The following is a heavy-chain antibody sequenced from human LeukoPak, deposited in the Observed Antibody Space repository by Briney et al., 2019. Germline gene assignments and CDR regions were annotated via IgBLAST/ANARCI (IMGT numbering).Heavy chain of an antibody. J-gene: IGHJ4*02. D-gene: IGHD2-15*01. Sequence: GGSLRLSCAASGFTFSSYSLNWVRQAPGKGLEWVSIISSSSITIYYADSVKGRFTISRDNAEKSLYLQMNSLRAEDTAVYYCARDRGGSYSAIDYWGQGTLVTVSS. CDR3: ARDRGGSYSAIDY. V-gene: IGHV3-48*04. CDR2: ISSSSITI. CDR1: GFTFSSYS.